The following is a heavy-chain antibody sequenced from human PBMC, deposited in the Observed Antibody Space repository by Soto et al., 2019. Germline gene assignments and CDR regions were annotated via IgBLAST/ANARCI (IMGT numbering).Heavy chain of an antibody. CDR1: GFTFSTYS. D-gene: IGHD6-6*01. V-gene: IGHV3-48*02. CDR3: ARGGSSSDNGMDV. J-gene: IGHJ6*02. Sequence: EVKLVESGGDLVQPGGSLRLSCAAPGFTFSTYSMNWVRQAPGKGLEWVSYISSRSYTIYYVDSVKGRFTISRDNAKNSLYLQMNSLRDEDTAVYYCARGGSSSDNGMDVWGQGTTVTVSS. CDR2: ISSRSYTI.